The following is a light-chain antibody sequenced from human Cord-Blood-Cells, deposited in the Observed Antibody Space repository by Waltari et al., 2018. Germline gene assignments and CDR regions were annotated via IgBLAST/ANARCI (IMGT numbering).Light chain of an antibody. V-gene: IGLV1-40*01. J-gene: IGLJ3*02. CDR3: QSYDSSLSGWV. Sequence: GAPGQRVTISCTGSSSNIGAGYDVHWYQQLPGTAPKLLIYGNSNRPSGVPDRFSGSKSGTSASLAITGLQAEDEADYYCQSYDSSLSGWVFGGGTKLTVL. CDR1: SSNIGAGYD. CDR2: GNS.